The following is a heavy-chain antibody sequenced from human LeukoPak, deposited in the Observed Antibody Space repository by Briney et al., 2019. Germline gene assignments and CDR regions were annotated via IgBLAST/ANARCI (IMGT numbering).Heavy chain of an antibody. D-gene: IGHD4-17*01. J-gene: IGHJ4*02. CDR3: ASWHGDYTPFDY. CDR1: GFTCSSYS. CDR2: ISSSSSYI. V-gene: IGHV3-21*01. Sequence: GGSLRLSCAASGFTCSSYSMNWVRQAPGKGLEWISSISSSSSYIYYADSVKGRFTISRDNAKNSLYLQMNSLRAEDTAVYYCASWHGDYTPFDYWGQGTLVTVSS.